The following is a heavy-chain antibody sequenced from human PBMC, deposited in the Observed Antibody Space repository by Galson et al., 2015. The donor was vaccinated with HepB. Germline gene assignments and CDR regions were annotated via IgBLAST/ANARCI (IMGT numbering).Heavy chain of an antibody. D-gene: IGHD3-3*01. J-gene: IGHJ4*02. CDR3: ARHWVPNDFWGGPLRETPRFDY. CDR1: GGSISSNSYY. Sequence: ETLSLTCTVSGGSISSNSYYWGWIRQPPGKGLEWIGSIYYSGSIYYNPSLKSRVTISVDTSKNQFSLRLTSVSAADTAVYFCARHWVPNDFWGGPLRETPRFDYWGQGTLVTVSS. V-gene: IGHV4-39*01. CDR2: IYYSGSI.